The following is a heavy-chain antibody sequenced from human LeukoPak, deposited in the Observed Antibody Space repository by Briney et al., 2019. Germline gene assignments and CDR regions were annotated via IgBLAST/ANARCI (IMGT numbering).Heavy chain of an antibody. CDR2: IYYSGST. CDR3: ARDLPVDYYDSSGGDAFDI. Sequence: PSETLSLTCTVSGGSISSYYWSWIRQPPGKGLEWIGYIYYSGSTNYNPSLKSRVTISVDTSKNQFSLKLSSVTAADTAVYYCARDLPVDYYDSSGGDAFDIWGQGTMVTVSS. V-gene: IGHV4-59*01. D-gene: IGHD3-22*01. CDR1: GGSISSYY. J-gene: IGHJ3*02.